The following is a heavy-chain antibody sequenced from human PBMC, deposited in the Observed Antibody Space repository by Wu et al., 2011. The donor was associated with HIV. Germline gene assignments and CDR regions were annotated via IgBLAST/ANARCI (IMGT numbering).Heavy chain of an antibody. CDR3: TKGPKAVAGLLFDD. V-gene: IGHV1-2*02. CDR2: INPNSGGT. CDR1: GYTFTVYY. D-gene: IGHD6-19*01. J-gene: IGHJ4*02. Sequence: QVQLVQSGAEVKKPGASVKVSCKASGYTFTVYYMHWVRQAPGQGLEWMGWINPNSGGTTYALNFQGRVTMTRDTSISTVYMELSSLRSDDTAVFYCTKGPKAVAGLLFDDWGQGTLVTVSS.